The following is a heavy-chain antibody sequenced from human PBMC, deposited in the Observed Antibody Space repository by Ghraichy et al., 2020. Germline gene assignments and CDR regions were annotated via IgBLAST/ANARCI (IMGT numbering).Heavy chain of an antibody. CDR1: GFSINSNF. D-gene: IGHD4-17*01. CDR2: VYYTGST. Sequence: ETLSLTCNVSGFSINSNFWSWFRQPPGKGLEWIGYVYYTGSTDYNPSLRSSVTISVDRSKSQFSLRVNSVTAADTAVYFCARSYGDYGYFQDWGQGTLVVVSS. V-gene: IGHV4-59*01. CDR3: ARSYGDYGYFQD. J-gene: IGHJ1*01.